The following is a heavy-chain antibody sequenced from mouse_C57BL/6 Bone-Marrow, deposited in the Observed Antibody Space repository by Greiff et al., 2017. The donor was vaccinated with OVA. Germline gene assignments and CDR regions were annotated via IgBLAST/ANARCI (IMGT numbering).Heavy chain of an antibody. CDR3: ARRNWYFDV. V-gene: IGHV1-54*01. Sequence: VQLQPSGAELVRPGTSVKVSCKASGYAFTNYLIEWVKQRPGQGLEWIGVINPGSGGTNYNEKFKGKATLTADKSSSTAYMQLSSLTSEDSAVYFCARRNWYFDVWGTGTTVTVSS. CDR1: GYAFTNYL. CDR2: INPGSGGT. J-gene: IGHJ1*03.